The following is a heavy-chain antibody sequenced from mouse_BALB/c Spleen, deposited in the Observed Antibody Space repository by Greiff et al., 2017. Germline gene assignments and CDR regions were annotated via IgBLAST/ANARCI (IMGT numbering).Heavy chain of an antibody. V-gene: IGHV5-9-4*01. D-gene: IGHD2-14*01. CDR1: GFTFSSYA. CDR3: ARVDYYRYGAY. Sequence: EVQLQESGGGLVKPGGSLKLSCAASGFTFSSYAMSWVRQSPEKRLEWVAEISSGGNYTYYPDTVTGRFTISRDNAKNTLYLEMSSLRSEDTAMYYCARVDYYRYGAYWGQGTLVTVSA. J-gene: IGHJ3*01. CDR2: ISSGGNYT.